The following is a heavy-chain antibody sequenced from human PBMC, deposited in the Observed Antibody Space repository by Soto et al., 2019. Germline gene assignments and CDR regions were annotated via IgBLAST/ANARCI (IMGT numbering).Heavy chain of an antibody. J-gene: IGHJ4*02. Sequence: GGALRLACTASGVTFRSNWMSWVRQAPGKGLEWVANIKQDGSEKYYVDSVKGRFTISRDNAKNSLYLQMNSLRAEDTAVYYCARDGGGGTIFDYWGQGTLVTVPS. CDR3: ARDGGGGTIFDY. V-gene: IGHV3-7*03. D-gene: IGHD2-15*01. CDR1: GVTFRSNW. CDR2: IKQDGSEK.